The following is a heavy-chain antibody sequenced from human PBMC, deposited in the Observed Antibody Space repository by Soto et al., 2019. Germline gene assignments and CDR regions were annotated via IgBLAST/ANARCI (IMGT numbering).Heavy chain of an antibody. V-gene: IGHV1-18*04. CDR2: ISAYNGNT. Sequence: QVQLVQSGAEVKKPGASVKVSCKASGYTFTSYGISWVRQAPGQGLEWMGWISAYNGNTNYAQKLQGRVTMTTDTSTSTAYMELRSLRSDDTAVYYCARGIGLRYFDWLLWDDAFDIWGQGTMVTVSS. CDR3: ARGIGLRYFDWLLWDDAFDI. D-gene: IGHD3-9*01. J-gene: IGHJ3*02. CDR1: GYTFTSYG.